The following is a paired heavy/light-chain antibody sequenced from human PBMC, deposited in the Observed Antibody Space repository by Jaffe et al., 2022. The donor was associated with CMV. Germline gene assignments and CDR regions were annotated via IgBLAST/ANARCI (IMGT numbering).Heavy chain of an antibody. Sequence: QVQLVESGGGWVQPGGPRRLSCAVSGITLSDYFMTWIRQAPGKGLEWVSYINSASNYINYADSVKGRFTVSRDNAKNSMYLEMNSLRAEDTAVYYCAADREGGGSSYGGLHYFVYWGQGTLVTVSS. CDR2: INSASNYI. CDR3: AADREGGGSSYGGLHYFVY. V-gene: IGHV3-11*06. D-gene: IGHD2-15*01. J-gene: IGHJ4*02. CDR1: GITLSDYF.
Light chain of an antibody. CDR2: GNN. CDR1: GSNIGAGYD. CDR3: QSFDDSLGGYV. Sequence: QSVLTQPPSVSGAPGQRVTISCTGTGSNIGAGYDVHWYQQLPGTAPKLLIYGNNNRPSGVPDRFTGSKSGTSASLAITGLQAEDEADYYCQSFDDSLGGYVFGTGTKVTVL. V-gene: IGLV1-40*01. J-gene: IGLJ1*01.